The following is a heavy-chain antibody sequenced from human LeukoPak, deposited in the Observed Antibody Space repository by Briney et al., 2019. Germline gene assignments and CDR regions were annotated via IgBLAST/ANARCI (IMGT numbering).Heavy chain of an antibody. J-gene: IGHJ4*02. CDR1: GFTLSNDS. CDR2: ITSSSTLR. Sequence: PGGSLRLSCVGLGFTLSNDSMKGVPHAPRKGLRWVSSITSSSTLRYYADSLTGRFSISRDNAENSLYIQINTLTAEDTALYYCARGKSAATPIDFWGQGTLVTVSS. D-gene: IGHD6-13*01. CDR3: ARGKSAATPIDF. V-gene: IGHV3-21*01.